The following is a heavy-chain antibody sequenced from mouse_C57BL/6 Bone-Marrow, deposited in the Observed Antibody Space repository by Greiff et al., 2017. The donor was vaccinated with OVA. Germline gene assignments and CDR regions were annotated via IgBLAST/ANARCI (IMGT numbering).Heavy chain of an antibody. J-gene: IGHJ2*01. D-gene: IGHD1-1*01. CDR2: ISDGGSYT. CDR3: ARERGGITGVEGLYYFDY. CDR1: GFTFSSYA. V-gene: IGHV5-4*01. Sequence: EVNVVESGGGLVKPGGSLKLSSAASGFTFSSYAMSWVRQTPEKRLEWVATISDGGSYTYYPDNVKGRFTITRDNAKNNLYLQMSHLKSEDTAMYYCARERGGITGVEGLYYFDYWGQGTTLTVAA.